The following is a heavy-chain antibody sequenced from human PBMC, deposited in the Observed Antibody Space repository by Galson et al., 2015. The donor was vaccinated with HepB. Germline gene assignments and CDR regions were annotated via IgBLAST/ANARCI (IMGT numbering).Heavy chain of an antibody. CDR2: IIPIFGTA. V-gene: IGHV1-69*13. D-gene: IGHD5-24*01. CDR3: ARGALGDGYNDLGYYYGMDV. J-gene: IGHJ6*02. Sequence: SVKVSCKAPGGTFSSYAISWVRQAPGQGLEWMGGIIPIFGTANYAQKFQGRVTITADESTSTAYMELSSLRSEDTAVYYCARGALGDGYNDLGYYYGMDVWGQGTTVTVSS. CDR1: GGTFSSYA.